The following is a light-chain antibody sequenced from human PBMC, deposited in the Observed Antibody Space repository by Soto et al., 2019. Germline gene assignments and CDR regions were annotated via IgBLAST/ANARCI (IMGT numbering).Light chain of an antibody. V-gene: IGKV3-15*01. CDR3: QQYNSWPIT. CDR2: RAS. J-gene: IGKJ5*01. Sequence: EVLMTQSPDTLYVSPGERVTLSCRASQSVSDNLAWHQQKPGQGPRLFVYRASTRTLGIPARFSGSESGTEFTLTISSLQSEDFAVYYCQQYNSWPITFGQGTRLEIK. CDR1: QSVSDN.